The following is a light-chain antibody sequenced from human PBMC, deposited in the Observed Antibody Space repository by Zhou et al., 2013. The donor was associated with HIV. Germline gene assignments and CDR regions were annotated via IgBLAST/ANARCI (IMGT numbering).Light chain of an antibody. V-gene: IGKV3-11*01. CDR3: QQRGNWPT. CDR2: DAS. CDR1: QSVDTY. J-gene: IGKJ5*01. Sequence: EIVLTQSPGTLSLSPGGRATLSCRASQSVDTYLAWYQQRPGQPPRLLIYDASTRATGIPARFSGSGSGTDFILTISSLEPEDFALYYCQQRGNWPTFGQGTRLEIK.